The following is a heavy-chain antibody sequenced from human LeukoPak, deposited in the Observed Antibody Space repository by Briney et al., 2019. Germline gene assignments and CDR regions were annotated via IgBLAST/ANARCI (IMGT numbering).Heavy chain of an antibody. CDR2: IYTSGTI. V-gene: IGHV4-4*07. D-gene: IGHD3-16*02. CDR3: ATVSRADAFDI. Sequence: PSETLSLTCTVSGGSISSYFWTWIRQPAGRGLEWIGRIYTSGTINYNPSLKSRVTISVDKSKNQFYLKLSSVTAADMAVYYCATVSRADAFDIWGQGTMVTVSS. CDR1: GGSISSYF. J-gene: IGHJ3*02.